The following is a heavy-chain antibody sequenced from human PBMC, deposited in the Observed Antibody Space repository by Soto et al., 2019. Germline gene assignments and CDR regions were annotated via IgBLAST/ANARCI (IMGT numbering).Heavy chain of an antibody. CDR2: ISAGNGNA. V-gene: IGHV1-3*01. Sequence: GASVPVSCKASGYTFNTYAMHWVRQAPAPRLEWMGWISAGNGNAKYSQKFQSRVTITRDTSASTAYMELSSLRSEDTAVYYCARDRLWFDYYYYGMDVWGQGTTVTVSS. J-gene: IGHJ6*02. CDR3: ARDRLWFDYYYYGMDV. D-gene: IGHD3-10*01. CDR1: GYTFNTYA.